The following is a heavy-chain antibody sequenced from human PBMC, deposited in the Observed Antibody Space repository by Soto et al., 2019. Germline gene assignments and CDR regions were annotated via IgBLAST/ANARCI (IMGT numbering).Heavy chain of an antibody. CDR3: ARDPGTYSGSYRY. Sequence: QVQLVQSGGEVRNPGASVKVSCEASGYSFTSYGISWVRQAPGQGLEWMGWISAYNGNTKYAQNFQGRVTMTTDTSTRTAYMDLRCLRSDDTAVYYCARDPGTYSGSYRYWGQGTLVTVSS. CDR2: ISAYNGNT. CDR1: GYSFTSYG. D-gene: IGHD1-26*01. J-gene: IGHJ4*02. V-gene: IGHV1-18*04.